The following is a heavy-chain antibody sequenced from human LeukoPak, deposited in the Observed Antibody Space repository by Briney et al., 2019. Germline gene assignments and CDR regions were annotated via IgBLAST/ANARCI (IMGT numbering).Heavy chain of an antibody. CDR2: ISVVTGNT. CDR1: GYTFSSYG. Sequence: ASVKVSCKASGYTFSSYGISWVRQAPGQGLEWMGWISVVTGNTEYPQKVHLQGRVTITADKSTSTAYMELSSLRSEDTAVYYCARDSGTQTHFDYWGQGTLVTVSS. J-gene: IGHJ4*02. CDR3: ARDSGTQTHFDY. D-gene: IGHD1-1*01. V-gene: IGHV1-18*01.